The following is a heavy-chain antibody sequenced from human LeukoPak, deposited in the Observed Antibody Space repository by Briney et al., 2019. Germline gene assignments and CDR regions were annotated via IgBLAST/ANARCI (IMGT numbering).Heavy chain of an antibody. CDR2: IYSGGST. CDR3: ARRSVAAAGRDY. V-gene: IGHV3-66*04. Sequence: GGSLRLSCAASGFTVSSNYMSWVRQAPGKGLEWVSGIYSGGSTYSADSVKGRFNISRDNSKNTLYLQMSSLRAEYTAVYYCARRSVAAAGRDYWGQGTLVTVSS. D-gene: IGHD6-13*01. J-gene: IGHJ4*02. CDR1: GFTVSSNY.